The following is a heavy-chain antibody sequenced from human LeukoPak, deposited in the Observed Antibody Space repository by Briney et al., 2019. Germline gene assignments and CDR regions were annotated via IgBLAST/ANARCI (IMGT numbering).Heavy chain of an antibody. CDR2: IYHSGST. J-gene: IGHJ5*02. CDR3: ARPHSLGYCSGGSCYGRGAWFDR. V-gene: IGHV4-4*02. CDR1: GGSISSSNW. Sequence: PSETLSLTCAVSGGSISSSNWWSWVRQPPGKGLEWIGQIYHSGSTNYNPSLKSRVTISVDKSKNQFSLKLRSVTAADTAVYYCARPHSLGYCSGGSCYGRGAWFDRWGQGTLVTVSS. D-gene: IGHD2-15*01.